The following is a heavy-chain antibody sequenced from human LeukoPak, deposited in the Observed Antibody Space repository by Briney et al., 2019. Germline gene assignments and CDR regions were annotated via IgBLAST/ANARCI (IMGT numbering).Heavy chain of an antibody. CDR1: GFTFSSFD. J-gene: IGHJ6*03. D-gene: IGHD1-1*01. CDR2: IGTASDT. Sequence: GGSLRLSCAASGFTFSSFDMHWVRQPTGQGLEWVSTIGTASDTYYPGSVEGRFTLSRDNAKNSLYLQMNSLTAGDTAVYYCARGPPRGKYYYMDVWGQGTTVTVSS. V-gene: IGHV3-13*01. CDR3: ARGPPRGKYYYMDV.